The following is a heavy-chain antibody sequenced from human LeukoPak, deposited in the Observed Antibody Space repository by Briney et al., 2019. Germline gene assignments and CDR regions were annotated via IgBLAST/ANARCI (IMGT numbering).Heavy chain of an antibody. CDR3: AKGPYCSSTSCPRSGFDY. CDR2: IYTAGST. D-gene: IGHD2-2*01. J-gene: IGHJ4*02. V-gene: IGHV3-53*05. CDR1: GFTVSTNY. Sequence: GGSLRLSCAASGFTVSTNYMSWVRQAPGKGLEWVSVIYTAGSTYYVDSVKGRFTTSRDNSKNTLYLQMNSLRAEDTAVYYCAKGPYCSSTSCPRSGFDYWGQGTLVTVSS.